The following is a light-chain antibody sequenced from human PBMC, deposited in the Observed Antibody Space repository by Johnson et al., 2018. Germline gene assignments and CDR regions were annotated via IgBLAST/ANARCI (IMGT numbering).Light chain of an antibody. CDR3: GTWDSSLSAGNV. V-gene: IGLV1-51*02. CDR1: SSNIGNNY. Sequence: QSVLTQPPSVSAAPGQKVTISFSGSSSNIGNNYVSWYQQLPGTAPKLLIYENNKRPSGIPDRFSGSKSGTSATLGITVLQTGDEADYYCGTWDSSLSAGNVFGTGTKVTVL. J-gene: IGLJ1*01. CDR2: ENN.